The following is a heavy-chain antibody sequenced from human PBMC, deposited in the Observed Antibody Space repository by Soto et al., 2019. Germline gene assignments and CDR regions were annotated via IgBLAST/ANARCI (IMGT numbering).Heavy chain of an antibody. CDR3: TTDRYDFWSGPRTPYYYYGMDV. Sequence: GGSLRLSCAASGFTFSNAWMNWVRQAPGKGLEWVGRIKSKTDGGTTDYAAPVKGRFTISRDDSKNTLYLQMNSLKTEDTAVYYCTTDRYDFWSGPRTPYYYYGMDVWGQGTTVTVSS. J-gene: IGHJ6*02. CDR2: IKSKTDGGTT. CDR1: GFTFSNAW. D-gene: IGHD3-3*01. V-gene: IGHV3-15*07.